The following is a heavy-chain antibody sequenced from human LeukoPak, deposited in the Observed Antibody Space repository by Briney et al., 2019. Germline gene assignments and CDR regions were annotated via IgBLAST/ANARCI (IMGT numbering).Heavy chain of an antibody. V-gene: IGHV4-59*01. CDR2: IYYSGII. Sequence: SETLSLTCTDSRDSINSYYWSWIRQPPGKGLEWIGRIYYSGIIMYNPSLKSRVTISVDTSRNRFSLKLTSVTAADTALYYCAKTGDRTGYYYYYTDVWGKGSTVTVSS. J-gene: IGHJ6*03. CDR1: RDSINSYY. CDR3: AKTGDRTGYYYYYTDV. D-gene: IGHD7-27*01.